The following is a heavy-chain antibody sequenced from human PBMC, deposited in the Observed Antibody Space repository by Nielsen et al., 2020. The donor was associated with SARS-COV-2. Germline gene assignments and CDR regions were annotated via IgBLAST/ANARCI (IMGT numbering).Heavy chain of an antibody. CDR3: AKGRSTMVRRVMSRRYFDY. J-gene: IGHJ4*02. Sequence: GESLKISCAASGFTFSNYGLHWVRQAPGKGLEWVAVISYDGVNKFYADSVKGRFTISRDNSKNTVYLQMNSLRAEDTAVYYCAKGRSTMVRRVMSRRYFDYWGQGTLVTVSS. CDR1: GFTFSNYG. D-gene: IGHD3-10*01. CDR2: ISYDGVNK. V-gene: IGHV3-30*18.